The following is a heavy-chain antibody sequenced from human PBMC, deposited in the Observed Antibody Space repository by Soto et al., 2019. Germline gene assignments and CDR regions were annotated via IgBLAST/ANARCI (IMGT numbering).Heavy chain of an antibody. V-gene: IGHV1-69*06. D-gene: IGHD1-1*01. Sequence: AASVKVSCKASGVTFSSYAISWVRQAPGQGLEWMGGIIPIFGTANYAQKFQGRVTITADKSTSTAYMELSSLRSEDTAVYYCARDLKNEYFDLWGRGTLVTVSS. J-gene: IGHJ2*01. CDR2: IIPIFGTA. CDR1: GVTFSSYA. CDR3: ARDLKNEYFDL.